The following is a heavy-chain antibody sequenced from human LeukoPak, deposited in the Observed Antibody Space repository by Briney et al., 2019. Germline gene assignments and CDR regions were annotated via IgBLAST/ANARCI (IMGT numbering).Heavy chain of an antibody. Sequence: SGTLSLTCAVSGGSISSSNWWSWVRQLPGKGLEWIGYIYYSGTTYFNPSLKGRVTMSVDTSKNQFSLKLSSVTAADTAVYYCARDSGISGRTDYWGQGTLVTVSS. CDR3: ARDSGISGRTDY. CDR2: IYYSGTT. D-gene: IGHD3-10*01. J-gene: IGHJ4*02. V-gene: IGHV4-4*02. CDR1: GGSISSSNW.